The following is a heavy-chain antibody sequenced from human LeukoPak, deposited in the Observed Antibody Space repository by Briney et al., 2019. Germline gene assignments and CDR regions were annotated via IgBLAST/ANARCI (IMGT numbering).Heavy chain of an antibody. D-gene: IGHD6-13*01. Sequence: PGGSLRLSCAASGFTFSSYSMNWVRQAPGKGLEWVSSISSSSSYIYYADSVKGRFTIPRDNAKNSLYLQMNSLRAEDTAVYYCARDMSSSWYSPSGDYWGQGTLVTVSS. CDR3: ARDMSSSWYSPSGDY. V-gene: IGHV3-21*01. CDR1: GFTFSSYS. CDR2: ISSSSSYI. J-gene: IGHJ4*02.